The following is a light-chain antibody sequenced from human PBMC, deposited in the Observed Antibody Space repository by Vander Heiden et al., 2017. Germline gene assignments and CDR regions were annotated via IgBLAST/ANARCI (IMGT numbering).Light chain of an antibody. Sequence: MVITQTPLPLPVTPGEPASISCSSSQRLLDSDNGNIYLDWFLQKQGQSPQLLIHTLSSRASGVPDRFSGSGSPTDFTLKIRRVEAGDFGVYYGMQRNDFPLTFGRGTKVDIK. CDR3: MQRNDFPLT. CDR1: QRLLDSDNGNIY. V-gene: IGKV2-40*01. J-gene: IGKJ4*01. CDR2: TLS.